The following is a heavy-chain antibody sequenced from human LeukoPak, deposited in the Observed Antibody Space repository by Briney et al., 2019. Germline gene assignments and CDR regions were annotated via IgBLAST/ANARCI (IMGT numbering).Heavy chain of an antibody. J-gene: IGHJ6*04. CDR1: GGSISGYY. Sequence: PSETLPLTYSVSGGSISGYYWSWIRQPPGQTLEWIGYIYSSGSTNYNPSLQSRVTMSVDTSMNQFTLRLSSVTAADTAVYYCARFTYTTRPSDVWGKGTTVTVSS. CDR3: ARFTYTTRPSDV. D-gene: IGHD3-16*01. V-gene: IGHV4-4*09. CDR2: IYSSGST.